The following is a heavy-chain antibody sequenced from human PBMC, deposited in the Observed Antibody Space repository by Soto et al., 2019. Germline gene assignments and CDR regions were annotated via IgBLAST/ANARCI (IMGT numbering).Heavy chain of an antibody. CDR1: GGTFSSYA. CDR3: ARGDCSGGSRTGLLFDY. J-gene: IGHJ4*02. Sequence: QVQLVQSGAEVKKPGSSVKVSCKASGGTFSSYAISWVRQAPGQGLEWMGGIIPIFGTANYAQKFQGRVTITADESTSTAYMELSSLRSEDTAVYYCARGDCSGGSRTGLLFDYWGQGTLVTVSS. V-gene: IGHV1-69*01. D-gene: IGHD2-15*01. CDR2: IIPIFGTA.